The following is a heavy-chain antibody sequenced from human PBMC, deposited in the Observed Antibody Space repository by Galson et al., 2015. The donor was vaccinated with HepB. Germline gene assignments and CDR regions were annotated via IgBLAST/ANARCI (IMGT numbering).Heavy chain of an antibody. J-gene: IGHJ4*02. CDR2: ISASGTTI. V-gene: IGHV3-48*03. Sequence: SLRLSCAASTFIFSTYSMNWVRQAPGMGLEWLSYISASGTTIYYADSVKGRFTISRDNAKNSLYLQMNSLRPEDTAVYFCVFLRGNDLKPLDYWGQGIQVTVSS. CDR3: VFLRGNDLKPLDY. CDR1: TFIFSTYS. D-gene: IGHD5-12*01.